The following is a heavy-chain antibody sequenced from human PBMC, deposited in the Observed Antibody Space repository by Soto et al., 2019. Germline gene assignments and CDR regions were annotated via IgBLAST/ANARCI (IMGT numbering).Heavy chain of an antibody. CDR1: GGSIRSYF. CDR2: VYYSGST. CDR3: ARDGEYSGHDSGTHLYYYYYMDV. Sequence: SETLSLTCTVSGGSIRSYFWSWIRQPPGKRLEWIGNVYYSGSTNYNTSIKSRNTISVDTSKNQFSLKLSSVTAEDTAVYYCARDGEYSGHDSGTHLYYYYYMDVWGKGTTVTVSS. J-gene: IGHJ6*03. V-gene: IGHV4-59*01. D-gene: IGHD5-12*01.